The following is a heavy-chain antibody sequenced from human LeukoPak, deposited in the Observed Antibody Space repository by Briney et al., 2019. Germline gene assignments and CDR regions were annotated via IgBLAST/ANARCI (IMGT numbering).Heavy chain of an antibody. D-gene: IGHD3-10*01. J-gene: IGHJ6*03. CDR2: IYPGDSET. CDR1: GYIFTSYW. CDR3: ARHGLGMLRDSYYYYYYMDV. Sequence: GESLKISCKGSGYIFTSYWIGWVRQMPGKGLEWMGIIYPGDSETRYSPSFQGQVTISADKSISTAYLQWSSLKASDTAMYYCARHGLGMLRDSYYYYYYMDVWGKGTTVTVSS. V-gene: IGHV5-51*01.